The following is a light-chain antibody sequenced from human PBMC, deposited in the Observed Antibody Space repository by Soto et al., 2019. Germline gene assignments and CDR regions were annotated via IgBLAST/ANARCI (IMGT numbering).Light chain of an antibody. CDR2: TAS. J-gene: IGKJ5*01. Sequence: DIQMTQSPSSLSASVGDRVTITCRASHGIRHDLAWYQQKPGKAPKRLIYTASSLQSGVPSRFSGSGSGTEFRLTISTMQPDDFATYYCQQYDSFSVTFGQGTRLEIK. V-gene: IGKV1-17*01. CDR1: HGIRHD. CDR3: QQYDSFSVT.